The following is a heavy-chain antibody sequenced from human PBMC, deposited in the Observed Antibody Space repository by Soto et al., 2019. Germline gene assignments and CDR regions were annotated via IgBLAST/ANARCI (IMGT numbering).Heavy chain of an antibody. Sequence: GGSLRLSCAASGFTFDDYTMHWVRQAPGKGLEWVSLISWDGGSTYYADSVKGRFTISRDNSKNSLYLQMNSLRTEDTALYYCAKDIGGWLSDYYYGMDVWGQGTTVTVSS. J-gene: IGHJ6*02. D-gene: IGHD6-19*01. V-gene: IGHV3-43*01. CDR1: GFTFDDYT. CDR2: ISWDGGST. CDR3: AKDIGGWLSDYYYGMDV.